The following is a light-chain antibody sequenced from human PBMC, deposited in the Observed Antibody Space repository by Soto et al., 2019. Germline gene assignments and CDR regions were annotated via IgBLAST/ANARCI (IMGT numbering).Light chain of an antibody. CDR2: EAS. CDR3: QQYNSGST. CDR1: QNIARW. V-gene: IGKV1-5*01. J-gene: IGKJ1*01. Sequence: DIQMTQSPSTLSTSVGDRATITCRATQNIARWLAWYQQKPGKAPKLLIYEASSLEGGVPSRFSGSGSGTEFTLTVSGLQAEDFATYWGQQYNSGSTFGQGTKLDFK.